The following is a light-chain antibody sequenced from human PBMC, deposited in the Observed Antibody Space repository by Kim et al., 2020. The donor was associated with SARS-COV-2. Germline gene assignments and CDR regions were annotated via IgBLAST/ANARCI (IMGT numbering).Light chain of an antibody. CDR3: QQYNNWPLM. Sequence: VSPGERATLSCRASQRVSSNLAWYQQKPGQAPRLLIYGASTRATGIPARFSGSGSGTEFTLTISSLQSEDFAVYYCQQYNNWPLMFGQGTKVDIK. J-gene: IGKJ1*01. CDR1: QRVSSN. CDR2: GAS. V-gene: IGKV3-15*01.